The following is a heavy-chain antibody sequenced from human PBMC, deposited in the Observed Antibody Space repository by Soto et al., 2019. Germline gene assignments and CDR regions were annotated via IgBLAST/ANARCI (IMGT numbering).Heavy chain of an antibody. CDR3: AKGGVTRSYYYAMDV. Sequence: EVQLLESGGGWVQPGGSLSLSCEASGFTFSNYAMSWFRQAPGKGLGWVSSIRASGGSTNYAESVKGRFTISRDNLKNTVDLQMNSLSAEDTAVYYCAKGGVTRSYYYAMDVWGQGTTVTVSS. J-gene: IGHJ6*02. CDR2: IRASGGST. D-gene: IGHD2-21*02. CDR1: GFTFSNYA. V-gene: IGHV3-23*01.